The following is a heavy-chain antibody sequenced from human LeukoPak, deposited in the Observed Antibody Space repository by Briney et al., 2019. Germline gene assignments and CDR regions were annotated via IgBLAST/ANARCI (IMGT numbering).Heavy chain of an antibody. D-gene: IGHD3-9*01. J-gene: IGHJ4*02. CDR1: GYTFTGYY. CDR2: INPNSGGT. CDR3: ARDNYDILTGYDDY. Sequence: ASVKVSCKASGYTFTGYYMHWVRQAPGQGLEWMGRINPNSGGTNYAQKFQGRVTMTRDTSISTAYMELSRLRSDDTAVYYCARDNYDILTGYDDYWGQGTLVTVSS. V-gene: IGHV1-2*06.